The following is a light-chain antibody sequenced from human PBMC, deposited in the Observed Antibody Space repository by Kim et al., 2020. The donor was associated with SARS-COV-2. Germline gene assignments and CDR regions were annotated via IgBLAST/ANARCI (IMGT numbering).Light chain of an antibody. J-gene: IGLJ2*01. CDR1: SSDVGGYNY. Sequence: QSALTQPASVSGSPGQSITISCTGTSSDVGGYNYVSWYQQHPGKAPKLMIYDVSNRPSGVSNRFSGSKSGNTAPLTISGLQAEDEADYYCSSYTSSSTRVFGRGTQLTV. CDR3: SSYTSSSTRV. CDR2: DVS. V-gene: IGLV2-14*03.